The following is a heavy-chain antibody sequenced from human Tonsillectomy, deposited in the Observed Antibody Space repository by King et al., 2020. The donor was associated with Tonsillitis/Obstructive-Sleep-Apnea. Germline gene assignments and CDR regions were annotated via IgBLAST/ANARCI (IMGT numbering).Heavy chain of an antibody. V-gene: IGHV3-23*04. J-gene: IGHJ4*02. D-gene: IGHD3-9*01. CDR3: AKARVGTGYGFDS. CDR1: GFTFYSYA. Sequence: VQLVESGGGLAQPGGSLRVSCAASGFTFYSYAMSWVRQAPGKGLEWVSTMNGRGYITNYAESVKGRLTISRDNSKNTLSLQMNGLRVEDTAVYYCAKARVGTGYGFDSWGQGTLVTVSS. CDR2: MNGRGYIT.